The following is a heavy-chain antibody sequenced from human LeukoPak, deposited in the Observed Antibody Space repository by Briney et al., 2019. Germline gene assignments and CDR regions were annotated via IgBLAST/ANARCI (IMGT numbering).Heavy chain of an antibody. D-gene: IGHD3-3*01. CDR3: ARNSPGPVGAFDI. CDR1: GFTFSSYG. CDR2: ISYDGSNK. J-gene: IGHJ3*02. Sequence: GGSLRLSCAASGFTFSSYGMHWVRQAPGEGLEWVAVISYDGSNKYYADSVKGRFTISRDNSKNTLYLQMNSLRAEDTAVYYCARNSPGPVGAFDIWGQGTMVTVSS. V-gene: IGHV3-30*03.